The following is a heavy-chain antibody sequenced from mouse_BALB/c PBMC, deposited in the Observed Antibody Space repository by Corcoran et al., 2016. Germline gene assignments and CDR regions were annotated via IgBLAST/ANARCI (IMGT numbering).Heavy chain of an antibody. V-gene: IGHV9-1*02. CDR3: ARETTVVPYYFDY. CDR1: GYTFTNYG. CDR2: INTYTGEP. J-gene: IGHJ2*01. D-gene: IGHD1-1*01. Sequence: QIQLVQSGPELKKPGETVKISCKASGYTFTNYGMNWVKQAPGKGLKWMGWINTYTGEPTYADDFKGRFAFSLETSASTDYLQINNLKNEDMATYFCARETTVVPYYFDYWGQGTTLTVSS.